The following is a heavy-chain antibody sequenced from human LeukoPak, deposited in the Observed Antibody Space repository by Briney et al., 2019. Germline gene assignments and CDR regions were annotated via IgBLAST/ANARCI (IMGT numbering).Heavy chain of an antibody. J-gene: IGHJ3*02. Sequence: GGSLRLSCAASGFTFSNYAMSWVRQAPGKGLEYVSTVLTTRDTYYADSVKGRFTTSRDNSKNTLYLQMNSLRAEDTAVYYCTKRIAPPGEEAFDIWGQGTLVTVSS. CDR2: VLTTRDT. V-gene: IGHV3-23*01. CDR1: GFTFSNYA. CDR3: TKRIAPPGEEAFDI. D-gene: IGHD6-13*01.